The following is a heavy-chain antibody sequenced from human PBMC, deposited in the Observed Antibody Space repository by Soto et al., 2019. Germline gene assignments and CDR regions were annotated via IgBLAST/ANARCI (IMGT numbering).Heavy chain of an antibody. J-gene: IGHJ4*02. D-gene: IGHD6-6*01. V-gene: IGHV3-23*01. CDR1: GFTFSRYA. CDR2: ISGSGGDT. Sequence: EVQLLESGGGLVQPGGSLRLSCAASGFTFSRYAMSWVRQAPGKGLEWVSAISGSGGDTYYADSVKGRFTISRDNSKNTLYLQMNSLRAEDTAAYYCAKLTRDSSSSWLFDYWGQGTLVTVSS. CDR3: AKLTRDSSSSWLFDY.